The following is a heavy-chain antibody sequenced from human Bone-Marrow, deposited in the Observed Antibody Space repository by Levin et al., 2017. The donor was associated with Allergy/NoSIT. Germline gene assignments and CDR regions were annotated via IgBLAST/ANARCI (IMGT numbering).Heavy chain of an antibody. V-gene: IGHV3-48*03. Sequence: GGSLRLSWVGSSEMFRNYEMTWVRLVPGKGLEWISYMGARGSLSYADSVKGRFTVSRDNDKNTLYLQMNRLRVDDTALYYCADLYCSSGTCFFDYWGRGTQVTVSS. CDR1: SEMFRNYE. J-gene: IGHJ4*02. D-gene: IGHD2-15*01. CDR3: ADLYCSSGTCFFDY. CDR2: MGARGSL.